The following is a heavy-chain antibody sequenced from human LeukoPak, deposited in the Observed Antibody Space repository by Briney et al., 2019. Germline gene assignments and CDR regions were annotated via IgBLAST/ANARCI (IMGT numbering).Heavy chain of an antibody. Sequence: IYYADSVKGRFTISRDNAENSLYLQMNSLRAEDTAVYYCARDPLSSSPFDLWGQGTLVTVSS. CDR2: I. CDR3: ARDPLSSSPFDL. D-gene: IGHD6-13*01. V-gene: IGHV3-48*01. J-gene: IGHJ4*02.